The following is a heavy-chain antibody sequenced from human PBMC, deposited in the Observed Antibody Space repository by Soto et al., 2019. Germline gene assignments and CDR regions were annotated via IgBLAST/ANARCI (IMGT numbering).Heavy chain of an antibody. V-gene: IGHV3-7*01. D-gene: IGHD2-8*01. J-gene: IGHJ6*02. CDR3: ARADEYCTNGVCYTGYYYYGMDV. Sequence: WGSLRLSCAASGFTFVSYWISLVRHAPWKGLEWVANIKQDGSEKYYVDSVKGRFTISRDNAKNSLYLQMNSLRAEDTAVYYCARADEYCTNGVCYTGYYYYGMDVWGQGTTVTVSS. CDR1: GFTFVSYW. CDR2: IKQDGSEK.